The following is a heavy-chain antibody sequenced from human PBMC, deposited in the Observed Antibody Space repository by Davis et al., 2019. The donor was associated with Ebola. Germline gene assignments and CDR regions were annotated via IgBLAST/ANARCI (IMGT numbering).Heavy chain of an antibody. Sequence: GESLKISCAASGFTFSNAWMNWVRQAPGKGLEWVGRIESRSDGGTTDYAAPVKGRFTISRDDSKNTLYLQMNSLTTEDTAVYYCTKAGFLQWLIDYYYCFMDVWGKGTTVTVSS. J-gene: IGHJ6*03. V-gene: IGHV3-15*04. CDR1: GFTFSNAW. CDR3: TKAGFLQWLIDYYYCFMDV. CDR2: IESRSDGGTT. D-gene: IGHD3-3*01.